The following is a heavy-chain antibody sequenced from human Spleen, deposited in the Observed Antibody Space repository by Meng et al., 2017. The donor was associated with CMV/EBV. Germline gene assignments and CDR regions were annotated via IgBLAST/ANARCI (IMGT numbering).Heavy chain of an antibody. CDR1: GYSFSNYW. J-gene: IGHJ4*02. V-gene: IGHV5-51*01. CDR3: ARLTDFYNSLDY. D-gene: IGHD5-24*01. Sequence: CKGSGYSFSNYWIAWVRQMPGKGLEWMGIIYPDDSDARYSPSFQGHVTISADKSINTAYLQWNSLKTSDTAMYYCARLTDFYNSLDYWGQGTLVTVSS. CDR2: IYPDDSDA.